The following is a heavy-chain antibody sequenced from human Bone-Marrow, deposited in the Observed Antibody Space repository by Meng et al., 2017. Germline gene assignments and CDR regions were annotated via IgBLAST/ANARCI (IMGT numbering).Heavy chain of an antibody. V-gene: IGHV4-30-4*01. CDR3: ASSMTTVTDEIDY. Sequence: QVQLQESGPGLVKPSQTLSLTCTVSGGSISSGDYYWSWIRQPPGKGLEWIGYIYYSGSNYYNPSLKSRVTISVDTSKNQFSLKLSSVTAADTAVYYCASSMTTVTDEIDYWGQGTLVTVSS. J-gene: IGHJ4*02. CDR1: GGSISSGDYY. CDR2: IYYSGSN. D-gene: IGHD4-17*01.